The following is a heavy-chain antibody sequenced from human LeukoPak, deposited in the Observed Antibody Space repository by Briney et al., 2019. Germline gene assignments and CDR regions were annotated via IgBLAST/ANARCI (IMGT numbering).Heavy chain of an antibody. CDR2: IYASGST. CDR3: ARETETYYDILTGYSATDY. J-gene: IGHJ4*02. V-gene: IGHV4-61*02. CDR1: AGSIISVSYD. D-gene: IGHD3-9*01. Sequence: RPSQTLSLTFSVSAGSIISVSYDWSWIRQPAGKGLELVGRIYASGSTNNNPSLKSRVTISVDTSKNQSSLKLSSVTAADTAVYYCARETETYYDILTGYSATDYWGQGTLVTVSS.